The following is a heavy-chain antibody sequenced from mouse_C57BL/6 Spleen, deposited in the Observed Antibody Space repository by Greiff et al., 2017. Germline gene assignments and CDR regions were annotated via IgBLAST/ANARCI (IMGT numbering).Heavy chain of an antibody. CDR1: GYSITSGYD. V-gene: IGHV3-1*01. Sequence: EVKLQESGPGMVKPSQSLSLTCTVTGYSITSGYDWHWIRHFPGNKLEWMGYISYSGSTNYNPSLKSRISITHDTSKNHFFLKLNSVTTEDTATYYGARESYDGYYPWYFDVWGTGTTVTVSS. CDR3: ARESYDGYYPWYFDV. D-gene: IGHD2-3*01. J-gene: IGHJ1*03. CDR2: ISYSGST.